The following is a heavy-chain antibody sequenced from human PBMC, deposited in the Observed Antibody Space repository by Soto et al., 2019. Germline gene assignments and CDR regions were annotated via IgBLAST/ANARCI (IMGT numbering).Heavy chain of an antibody. CDR3: AADGDILTGYYHFDY. CDR2: IIPIFGTA. Sequence: ASVKVSCKASGGTFSSYAISWVRQAPGQGLEWMGGIIPIFGTANYAQKFQGRVTITADKSTSTAYMELSSLRSEDTAVYYCAADGDILTGYYHFDYWGQGTLVTVSS. J-gene: IGHJ4*02. D-gene: IGHD3-9*01. V-gene: IGHV1-69*06. CDR1: GGTFSSYA.